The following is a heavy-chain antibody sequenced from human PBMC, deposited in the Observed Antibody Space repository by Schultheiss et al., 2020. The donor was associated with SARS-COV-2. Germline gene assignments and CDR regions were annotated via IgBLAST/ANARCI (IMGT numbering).Heavy chain of an antibody. J-gene: IGHJ4*02. CDR3: ARDGVLGSSSFDY. CDR2: INPNSGGT. D-gene: IGHD6-6*01. CDR1: GYTFTGYY. Sequence: ASVKVSCNASGYTFTGYYMHWVRQAPGQGLEWVGRINPNSGGTNYAQKFQGRVTMTRDTSISTAYMELSSLRSDDMGVYYCARDGVLGSSSFDYWGQGTLVTVSS. V-gene: IGHV1-2*05.